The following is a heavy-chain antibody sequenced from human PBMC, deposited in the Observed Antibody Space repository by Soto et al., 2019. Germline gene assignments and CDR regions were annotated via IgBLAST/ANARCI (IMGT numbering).Heavy chain of an antibody. D-gene: IGHD6-13*01. CDR2: INPNSGGT. CDR3: ARGAYSSSWVSAFDI. J-gene: IGHJ3*02. V-gene: IGHV1-2*04. CDR1: GYTFTGYY. Sequence: QVQLVQSGAEVKKPGASVKVSCKASGYTFTGYYMHWVRQAPGQGLEWMGWINPNSGGTNYAQKFQGWVTMTRETSISTAYMELSRLRSDDTAVYYCARGAYSSSWVSAFDIWGQGTMVTVSS.